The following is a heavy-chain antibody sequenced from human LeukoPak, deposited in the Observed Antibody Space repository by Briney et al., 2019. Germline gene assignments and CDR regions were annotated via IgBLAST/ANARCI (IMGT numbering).Heavy chain of an antibody. J-gene: IGHJ4*02. Sequence: PGGSLRLSCAASGFTFSSYAMSWVRLVPGKGLEWVSAISGSGGTTYYADSVKGRFTISRDNSKNTLYLQMNSLRAEDTAVYYCAKRAGYTAMVPIDYWGQGTLVTVSS. V-gene: IGHV3-23*01. D-gene: IGHD5-18*01. CDR2: ISGSGGTT. CDR1: GFTFSSYA. CDR3: AKRAGYTAMVPIDY.